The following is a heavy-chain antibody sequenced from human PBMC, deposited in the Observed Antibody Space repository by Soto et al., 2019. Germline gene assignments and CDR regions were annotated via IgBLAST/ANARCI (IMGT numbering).Heavy chain of an antibody. J-gene: IGHJ4*02. D-gene: IGHD3-3*01. CDR2: IYYSGST. Sequence: PSETLSLTCTVSGGSILNGGHYWTWIRQHPGKGLEWIGYIYYSGSTYYNPSLKSRVTISVDTSKNQFSLKLSSVTAADTAVYYCARVGYDFWSGYYSWGQGTLVTVSS. CDR3: ARVGYDFWSGYYS. CDR1: GGSILNGGHY. V-gene: IGHV4-30-4*08.